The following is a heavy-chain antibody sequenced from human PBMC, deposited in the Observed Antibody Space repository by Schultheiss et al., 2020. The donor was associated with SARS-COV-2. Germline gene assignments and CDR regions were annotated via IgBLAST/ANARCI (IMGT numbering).Heavy chain of an antibody. CDR1: GGSISSSNW. Sequence: SETLSLTCAVSGGSISSSNWWSWVRQPPGKGLEWIGEINHSGSTNYNPSLKSRVTISVDTSKNQFSLKLSSVTAADTAVYYCARSGVGVIANFHYWGQGTLVTVSS. D-gene: IGHD2-21*01. CDR3: ARSGVGVIANFHY. V-gene: IGHV4-4*02. CDR2: INHSGST. J-gene: IGHJ4*02.